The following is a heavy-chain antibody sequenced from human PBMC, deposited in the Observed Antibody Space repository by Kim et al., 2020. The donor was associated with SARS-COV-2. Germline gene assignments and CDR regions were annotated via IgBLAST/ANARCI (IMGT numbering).Heavy chain of an antibody. CDR1: GFTFNDYA. CDR3: AKDTSAYYFYAMDV. D-gene: IGHD3-3*01. Sequence: GGSLRLSCVASGFTFNDYAMHWVRQAPGKGLEWVSSVSWDGTTLAYADSVMGRFTISRDNAKTSLFLQMDSLRPEDTALYYCAKDTSAYYFYAMDVWGQGTTVNVSS. V-gene: IGHV3-9*01. J-gene: IGHJ6*02. CDR2: VSWDGTTL.